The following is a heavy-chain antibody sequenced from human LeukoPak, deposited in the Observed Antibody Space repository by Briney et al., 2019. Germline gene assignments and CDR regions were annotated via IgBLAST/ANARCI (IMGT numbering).Heavy chain of an antibody. CDR1: GGSFSGYY. V-gene: IGHV4-34*01. Sequence: SETLSLTCAVYGGSFSGYYWSWIRQPPGKGLEWIGEINHSGSTNYNPSLKSRVTISVDTSKNQFSLKLSSVTAADTAVYYCSRQRMVRGYYYYGMDVWGQGTTVTVSS. CDR3: SRQRMVRGYYYYGMDV. J-gene: IGHJ6*02. D-gene: IGHD3-10*01. CDR2: INHSGST.